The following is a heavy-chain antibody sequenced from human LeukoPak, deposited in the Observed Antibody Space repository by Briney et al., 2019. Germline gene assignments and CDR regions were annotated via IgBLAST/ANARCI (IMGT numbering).Heavy chain of an antibody. V-gene: IGHV1-2*02. J-gene: IGHJ6*03. Sequence: ASVKVSCKASGYTFTGYYMHWVRQAPGQGLEWMGWINPNSGGTNYAQKFQGRVTMTRDTSISTAYMELSRLRSDDTAVYYCARVGAYTAMRYYYYYMDVWGKGTTVTISS. CDR2: INPNSGGT. D-gene: IGHD5-18*01. CDR1: GYTFTGYY. CDR3: ARVGAYTAMRYYYYYMDV.